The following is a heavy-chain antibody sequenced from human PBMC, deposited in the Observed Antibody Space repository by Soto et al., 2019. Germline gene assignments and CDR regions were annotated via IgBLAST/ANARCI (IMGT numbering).Heavy chain of an antibody. J-gene: IGHJ4*02. CDR3: ARPYDFWSGGPFDY. D-gene: IGHD3-3*01. V-gene: IGHV1-3*01. CDR2: INAGNGNT. Sequence: QVQLVQSGAEVKKPGASVKVSCKASGYTFTSYAMHWVRQAPGQRLEWTGWINAGNGNTKYSQKFQGRVTITRDTSASTAYMELSSLRSEDTAVYYCARPYDFWSGGPFDYWGQGTLVTVSS. CDR1: GYTFTSYA.